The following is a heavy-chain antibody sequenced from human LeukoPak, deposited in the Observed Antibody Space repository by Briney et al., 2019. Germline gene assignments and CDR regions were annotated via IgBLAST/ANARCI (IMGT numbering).Heavy chain of an antibody. CDR3: ARESDYGDYRSNYYYYYMDV. Sequence: GGSLRLSCAASGFTFSSYSMNWVRQAPGKGLEWVSSISSSSSYIYYADSVKGRFTISRDNAKNSLYLQMNSLRAEDTAVYYCARESDYGDYRSNYYYYYMDVWGKGTTVTVSS. V-gene: IGHV3-21*01. CDR1: GFTFSSYS. CDR2: ISSSSSYI. J-gene: IGHJ6*03. D-gene: IGHD4-17*01.